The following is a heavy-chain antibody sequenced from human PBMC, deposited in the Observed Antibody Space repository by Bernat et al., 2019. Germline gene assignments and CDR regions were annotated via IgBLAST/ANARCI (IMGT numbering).Heavy chain of an antibody. CDR3: ARDRGFCSFDC. V-gene: IGHV3-7*04. J-gene: IGHJ4*02. D-gene: IGHD2-2*03. CDR2: INQDGSVK. Sequence: EVQLVESGGGLVQTGGSLRLSCAASGFTFSHSWMYWVRQAPGKGLERVATINQDGSVKYYGDSVKGRVTISRDNAKDSLFLQMNSLRAEDTAVYYRARDRGFCSFDCWGQGTLVTVSS. CDR1: GFTFSHSW.